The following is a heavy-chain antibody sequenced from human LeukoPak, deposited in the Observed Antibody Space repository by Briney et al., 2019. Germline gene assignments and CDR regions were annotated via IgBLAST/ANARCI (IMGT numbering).Heavy chain of an antibody. V-gene: IGHV3-23*01. Sequence: GGSLRLYCAASGFTFSSYAMSWVRQAPGKGLEWVSAISGSGGSTYYADSVKGRFTISRDNSKNTLYLQMNSLRAEDTAVYYCAKDPDYGGNSNWFDPWGQGTLVTVSS. CDR1: GFTFSSYA. D-gene: IGHD4-23*01. J-gene: IGHJ5*02. CDR2: ISGSGGST. CDR3: AKDPDYGGNSNWFDP.